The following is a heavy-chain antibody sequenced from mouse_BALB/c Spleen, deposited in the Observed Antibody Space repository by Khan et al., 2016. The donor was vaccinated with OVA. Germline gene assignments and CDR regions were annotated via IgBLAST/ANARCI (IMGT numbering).Heavy chain of an antibody. CDR1: GFTFSSYS. D-gene: IGHD4-1*01. CDR2: ISSGGDYT. CDR3: ASHLTGSFAY. J-gene: IGHJ3*01. Sequence: EVQLVESGGDLVKPGGSLKLSCAASGFTFSSYSMSWVRQTPDKRLEWVATISSGGDYTYYPDSVKGRFTISRETAKNNLYLQMTSLKSEDTAMYYCASHLTGSFAYWGQGTLVTVSA. V-gene: IGHV5-6*01.